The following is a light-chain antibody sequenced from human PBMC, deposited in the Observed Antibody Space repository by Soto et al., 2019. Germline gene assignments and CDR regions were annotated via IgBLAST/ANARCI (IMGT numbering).Light chain of an antibody. V-gene: IGLV2-8*01. Sequence: QSVLTQPPSASGSPGQSVAISCTGTSSDVGGYNYVSWYQQHPGKAPKLMIYEVNKRPSGVPDRFSGSKSGNTASLTVSGLQAEDEAEYYCSSDAGSSNVFGTGTKVTVL. CDR3: SSDAGSSNV. CDR1: SSDVGGYNY. CDR2: EVN. J-gene: IGLJ1*01.